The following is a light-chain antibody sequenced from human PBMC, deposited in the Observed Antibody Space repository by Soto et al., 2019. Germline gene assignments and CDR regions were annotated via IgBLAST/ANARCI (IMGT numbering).Light chain of an antibody. V-gene: IGKV3-20*01. CDR2: GAS. CDR1: QSVSSNY. CDR3: QQYGSSPRT. J-gene: IGKJ1*01. Sequence: EIVLTQSPGILSLSPEERATLSCRASQSVSSNYLAWYQQKPGQAPSRLIYGASSRATGISDRFSGSGSGTDFTLTISRLEPEDFAVYYCQQYGSSPRTFGQGTKVDIK.